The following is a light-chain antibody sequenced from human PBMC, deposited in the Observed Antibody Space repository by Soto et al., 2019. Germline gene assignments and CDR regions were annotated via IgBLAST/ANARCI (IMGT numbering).Light chain of an antibody. Sequence: DIVMTQSPDSLAVSLGERATIYCKSSQSVLYSSTNKNYLAWYQQKPGQPPKLLIYWASTRESGVPDRFSGSGSGTDFTLTISSLQAEDVAVYYCQQYYSTPQSFGQGTKVEIK. CDR1: QSVLYSSTNKNY. J-gene: IGKJ1*01. V-gene: IGKV4-1*01. CDR3: QQYYSTPQS. CDR2: WAS.